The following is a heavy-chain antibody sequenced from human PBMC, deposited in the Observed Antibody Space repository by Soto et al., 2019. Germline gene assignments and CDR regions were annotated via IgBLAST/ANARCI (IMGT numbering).Heavy chain of an antibody. V-gene: IGHV2-5*02. Sequence: QITLKESGPTLVEPTQTLTLTCTFSGFSLSTGGVGVAWIRQSPGKALEWLAVIYWDDDKRYSPSLKNRLTITKDTSKNQVVFTMPNMDPVDTATYYCAHTPFFGDKLDYWGRGTLVTVSS. CDR3: AHTPFFGDKLDY. CDR2: IYWDDDK. CDR1: GFSLSTGGVG. D-gene: IGHD2-21*01. J-gene: IGHJ4*02.